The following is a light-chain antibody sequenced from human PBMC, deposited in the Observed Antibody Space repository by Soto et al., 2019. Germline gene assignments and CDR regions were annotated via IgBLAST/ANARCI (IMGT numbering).Light chain of an antibody. CDR2: SAS. CDR1: QSISDT. CDR3: HQHGDSPYT. Sequence: EIVMTQSPATLSVSPGGRATLSCRASQSISDTLAWYQQKPGQAPRLLIYSASRGATGFPARFSGSGSGTDFTLTISRLEPEDFAVYYCHQHGDSPYTFGQGTKVDIK. V-gene: IGKV3-15*01. J-gene: IGKJ2*01.